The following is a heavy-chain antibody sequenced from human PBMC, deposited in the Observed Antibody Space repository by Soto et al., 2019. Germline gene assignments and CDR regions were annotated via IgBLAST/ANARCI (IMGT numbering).Heavy chain of an antibody. CDR3: ARGHSTDCSNGVCSFFYNHEMDV. J-gene: IGHJ6*02. Sequence: ASVKVSCKASGDSFSDYHIHWVRQAPGQGLEWLGRINPKSGGASSAQKFQGWVTMTRDTSISTAYMELTRLRSDDTAVYFCARGHSTDCSNGVCSFFYNHEMDVWGQGTTVTVSS. CDR1: GDSFSDYH. CDR2: INPKSGGA. V-gene: IGHV1-2*04. D-gene: IGHD2-8*01.